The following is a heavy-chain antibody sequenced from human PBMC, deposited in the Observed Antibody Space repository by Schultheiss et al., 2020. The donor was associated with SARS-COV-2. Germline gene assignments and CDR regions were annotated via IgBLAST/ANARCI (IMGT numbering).Heavy chain of an antibody. CDR3: ARTAGYFDY. D-gene: IGHD2-21*02. CDR2: IYYSGST. Sequence: SETLSLTCAVSGGSISSSNWWSWVRQHPGKGLEWIGYIYYSGSTYYNPSLKSRVTISVDTSKNQFSLKLSSVTAADTAVYYCARTAGYFDYWGQGTLVTVSS. CDR1: GGSISSSNW. V-gene: IGHV4-31*11. J-gene: IGHJ4*02.